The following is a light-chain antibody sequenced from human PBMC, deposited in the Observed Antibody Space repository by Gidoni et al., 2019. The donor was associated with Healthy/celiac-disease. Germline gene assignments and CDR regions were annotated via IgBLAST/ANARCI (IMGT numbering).Light chain of an antibody. CDR2: IND. CDR1: SSNIGFNT. J-gene: IGLJ2*01. CDR3: TAWDETLDGLV. V-gene: IGLV1-44*01. Sequence: QSVLTQPPSASGAPGQRVSLSCSGSSSNIGFNTVNWYQHLPGTATKPLIYINDQRPSGVPDRFSGSKSGTSASLAISGLQSEDEAHYYCTAWDETLDGLVFGGGTKLTVL.